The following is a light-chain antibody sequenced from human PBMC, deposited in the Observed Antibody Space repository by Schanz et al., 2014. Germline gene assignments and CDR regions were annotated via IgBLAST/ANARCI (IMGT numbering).Light chain of an antibody. V-gene: IGKV3-15*01. CDR3: QQYHNWPPQYT. J-gene: IGKJ2*01. CDR1: QTVTNN. CDR2: AAS. Sequence: EIVMTQSPATLSVSPGESATLSCRASQTVTNNLAWYQQKPGQGLRLLFYAASTRATGVPARFSVVGSGTEFTLTITGLQSEDFAVYYCQQYHNWPPQYTFGPGTRLEIK.